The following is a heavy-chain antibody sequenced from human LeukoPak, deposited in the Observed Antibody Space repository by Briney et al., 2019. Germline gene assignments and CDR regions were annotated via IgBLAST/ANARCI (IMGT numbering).Heavy chain of an antibody. CDR3: AREGLLDIVVVPAAMPLDY. J-gene: IGHJ4*02. D-gene: IGHD2-2*03. CDR1: GYTFTGYY. V-gene: IGHV1-2*02. CDR2: INPNSGGT. Sequence: ASVKVSCKASGYTFTGYYMHWVRQAPGQGLEWMGWINPNSGGTNYAQKFQGRVTMTRDTSISTAYMELSRLRSDDTAVYYCAREGLLDIVVVPAAMPLDYWGQGTLVTVSS.